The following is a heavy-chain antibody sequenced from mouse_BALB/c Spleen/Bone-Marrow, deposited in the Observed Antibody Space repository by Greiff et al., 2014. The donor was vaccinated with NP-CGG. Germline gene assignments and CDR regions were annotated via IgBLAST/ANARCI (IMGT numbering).Heavy chain of an antibody. Sequence: EVKLMESGGGLVKPGGSLKLSCAASGFNFSSYAMSWVRQSPEKRLEWVVEISSGGSYTYYPDTVTGRFTISRDNAKNTLYLELSSRRSEDTAMYYCGRDYYGYYTMDYWGQGTSVTVSS. J-gene: IGHJ4*01. CDR1: GFNFSSYA. V-gene: IGHV5-9-4*01. CDR2: ISSGGSYT. CDR3: GRDYYGYYTMDY. D-gene: IGHD1-2*01.